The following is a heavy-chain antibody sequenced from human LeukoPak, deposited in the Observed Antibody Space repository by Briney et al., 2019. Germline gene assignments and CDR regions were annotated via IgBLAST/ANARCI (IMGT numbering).Heavy chain of an antibody. D-gene: IGHD3-22*01. Sequence: GSLRLSCAASGFTFDDYGMSWVRQAPGKGLEWVSGINWNGGSTGYADSVKGRFTISRDNAKNSLYLQMNSLRAGDTALYYCARDFYRYYYDSSGSPFDYWGQGTLVTVSS. J-gene: IGHJ4*02. CDR2: INWNGGST. V-gene: IGHV3-20*04. CDR1: GFTFDDYG. CDR3: ARDFYRYYYDSSGSPFDY.